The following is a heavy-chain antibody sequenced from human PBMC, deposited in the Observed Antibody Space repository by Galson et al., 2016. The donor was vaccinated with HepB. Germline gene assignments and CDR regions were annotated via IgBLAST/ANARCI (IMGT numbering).Heavy chain of an antibody. D-gene: IGHD3-16*01. J-gene: IGHJ6*02. CDR3: AREFSHDNPAWGSYGMDV. CDR1: GDSISSSISD. Sequence: ETLSLTCTVSGDSISSSISDWGWIRQTPGQGLEYIGHIFYNGRTTYNPSLKSRITISLDTSKNQFSLNLNSVTAADTALYYCAREFSHDNPAWGSYGMDVWGRGTTVTVSS. V-gene: IGHV4-61*01. CDR2: IFYNGRT.